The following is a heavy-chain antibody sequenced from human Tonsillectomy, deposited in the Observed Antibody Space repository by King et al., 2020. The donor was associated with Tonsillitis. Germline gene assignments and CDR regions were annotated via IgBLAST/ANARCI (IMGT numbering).Heavy chain of an antibody. CDR3: ARDYLRFRWVTSAFDI. V-gene: IGHV3-21*01. J-gene: IGHJ3*02. D-gene: IGHD5-18*01. Sequence: VQLVESGGGLVKPGGSLRLSCAASGFTFSSYSMNWVRQAPGKGLEWVSSISSSSSYIFYADSVKGRFTISRDNAENSLYLQMTSLRAEDTAVYYCARDYLRFRWVTSAFDIWAKGTMVTASS. CDR2: ISSSSSYI. CDR1: GFTFSSYS.